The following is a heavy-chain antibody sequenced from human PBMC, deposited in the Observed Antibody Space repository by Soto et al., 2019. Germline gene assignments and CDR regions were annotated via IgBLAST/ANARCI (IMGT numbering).Heavy chain of an antibody. V-gene: IGHV4-39*01. CDR2: VYYSGSGST. CDR1: GGSMSSSSYY. CDR3: ARWAGYPYSYVFDY. Sequence: LQLQESGPGLVKPSETLSLTCTVSGGSMSSSSYYWAWIRQPPGKGLEWIGTVYYSGSGSTYYNQSLKNRVTISVDTPKNQCSLRLNSVTAADTAVYYCARWAGYPYSYVFDYWGQGTLVTVSS. J-gene: IGHJ4*02. D-gene: IGHD4-4*01.